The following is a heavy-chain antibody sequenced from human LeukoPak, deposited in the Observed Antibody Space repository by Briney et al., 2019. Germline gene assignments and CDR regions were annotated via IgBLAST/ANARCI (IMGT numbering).Heavy chain of an antibody. CDR3: ASDYDFWSGYYPFDY. D-gene: IGHD3-3*01. V-gene: IGHV3-21*01. Sequence: TGGSLRLSCAASGFTFSSYSMNWVRQAPGKGLEWVSSISSSSSYIYYADSVKGRFTISRDNAKNSLYLQMNSLRAEDTAVYYCASDYDFWSGYYPFDYWGQGTLVTVSS. J-gene: IGHJ4*02. CDR2: ISSSSSYI. CDR1: GFTFSSYS.